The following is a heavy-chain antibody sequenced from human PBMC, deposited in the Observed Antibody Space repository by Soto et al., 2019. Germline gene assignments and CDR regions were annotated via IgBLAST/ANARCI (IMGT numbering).Heavy chain of an antibody. J-gene: IGHJ4*02. V-gene: IGHV3-48*02. D-gene: IGHD6-19*01. CDR3: ARFFGSGFDY. CDR1: GFTFSTDS. CDR2: ISTSGATR. Sequence: EVQLVESGGGLVQPGGSLRLSCVASGFTFSTDSMNWVRQAPGKGLEWVAHISTSGATRYYADSVKGRFTISRDNAKTSLYLQMGSLRNEDAAVYYGARFFGSGFDYWGQGTLVTVSS.